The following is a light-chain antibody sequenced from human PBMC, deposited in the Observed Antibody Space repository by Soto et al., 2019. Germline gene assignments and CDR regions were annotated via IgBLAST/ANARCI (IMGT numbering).Light chain of an antibody. CDR2: DAS. J-gene: IGKJ5*01. CDR3: QQYGSSPFT. V-gene: IGKV3D-20*01. CDR1: QSVSSSY. Sequence: EIVLTQSPCTLSLSPGERATLSCRASQSVSSSYLAWYQQKPGLAPRLLIYDASSRATGISDRFSGSGSGTDFTLTISSLEPEDFAVYYCQQYGSSPFTFGQGTRLEIK.